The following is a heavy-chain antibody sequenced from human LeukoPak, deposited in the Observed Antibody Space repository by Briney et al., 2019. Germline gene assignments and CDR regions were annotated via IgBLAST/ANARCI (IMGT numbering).Heavy chain of an antibody. D-gene: IGHD3-3*01. CDR1: GYSISSGYY. J-gene: IGHJ4*02. CDR2: IYHSGST. CDR3: AGTYHDFWSGPDY. V-gene: IGHV4-38-2*01. Sequence: PSETLSLTCAVSGYSISSGYYWGWIRQPPGKGLEWIGSIYHSGSTYYNPSLKSRVTISVDTTKNQSALKLSSVTAADTAVYYCAGTYHDFWSGPDYWGQGTLVTASS.